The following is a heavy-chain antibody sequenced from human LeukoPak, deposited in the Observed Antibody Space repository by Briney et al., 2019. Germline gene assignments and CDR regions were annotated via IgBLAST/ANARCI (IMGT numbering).Heavy chain of an antibody. CDR1: GYTFTSYF. CDR3: ARGESSTKFGY. Sequence: ASVKVSCKASGYTFTSYFIHWVRQAPGQGLEWMGIINPSGRTTSYAQKIQGRVTMTRDTSTSTVYMELSSLRSEDTAVYYCARGESSTKFGYWGQGTLVSVSS. J-gene: IGHJ4*02. D-gene: IGHD6-13*01. V-gene: IGHV1-46*01. CDR2: INPSGRTT.